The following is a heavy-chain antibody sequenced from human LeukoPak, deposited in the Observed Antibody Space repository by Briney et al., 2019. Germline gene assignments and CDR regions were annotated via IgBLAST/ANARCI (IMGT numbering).Heavy chain of an antibody. CDR3: ARDRGVGYSSSYQIDY. CDR2: IIPIFGTA. D-gene: IGHD6-13*01. V-gene: IGHV1-69*05. Sequence: SVKVSCKASGGTFSSYAISWVRQAPGQGLEWMERIIPIFGTANYAQKFQGRVTITTDESTSTAYMELSSLRSEDTAVYYCARDRGVGYSSSYQIDYWGQGTLVTVSS. CDR1: GGTFSSYA. J-gene: IGHJ4*02.